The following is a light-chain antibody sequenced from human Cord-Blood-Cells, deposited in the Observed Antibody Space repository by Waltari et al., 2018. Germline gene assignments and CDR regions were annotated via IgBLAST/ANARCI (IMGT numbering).Light chain of an antibody. V-gene: IGLV2-23*01. CDR3: CSYAGSSTWV. CDR1: SHGFWGFNL. CDR2: EGS. Sequence: QASLTPPSSVSWAPGPSDHISLTGTSHGFWGFNLVSWYQQHPGKAPKLMIYEGSKRPSGVSNRFSGSKSGNTASLTISGLQAEDEADYYCCSYAGSSTWVFGGGTKLTVL. J-gene: IGLJ3*02.